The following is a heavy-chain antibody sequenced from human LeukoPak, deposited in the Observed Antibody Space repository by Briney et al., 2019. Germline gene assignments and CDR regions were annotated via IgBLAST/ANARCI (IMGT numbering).Heavy chain of an antibody. CDR2: MNPNSGNT. CDR1: GYTFTSYD. J-gene: IGHJ4*02. CDR3: ARPDCSGGSCYPGLDY. V-gene: IGHV1-8*01. Sequence: ASVKVSCKASGYTFTSYDINWVRQATGQGLEWMGWMNPNSGNTGYAQKFQGRVTMTRNTSISTAYMELSSLRSEDTAVYYCARPDCSGGSCYPGLDYWGQGTLVTVSS. D-gene: IGHD2-15*01.